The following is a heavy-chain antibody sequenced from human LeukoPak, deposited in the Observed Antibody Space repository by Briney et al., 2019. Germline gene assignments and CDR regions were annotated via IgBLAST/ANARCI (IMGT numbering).Heavy chain of an antibody. Sequence: GGSLRLSCAASGFTFSSYSMNWVRQAPGKGLQWVAFISYDVTNTYYADSVKGRFTISRDNSKNTLYLQMNSLRPDDTAVYYCAREFYLSGWRVFDYWGHGTLVTVSS. V-gene: IGHV3-30*03. CDR3: AREFYLSGWRVFDY. J-gene: IGHJ4*01. CDR2: ISYDVTNT. D-gene: IGHD6-19*01. CDR1: GFTFSSYS.